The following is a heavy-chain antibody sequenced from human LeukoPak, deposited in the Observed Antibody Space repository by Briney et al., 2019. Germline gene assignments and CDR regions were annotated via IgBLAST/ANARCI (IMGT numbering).Heavy chain of an antibody. Sequence: ASVKVSCKASGYTFTGDYMHWVRQAPGQGLEWMGWINPNSGGTNYAQKFQGRVTMTRDTSISTAYMELSRLRSDDTAVYYCARVGGPYGDYYFDYWGQGTLVTVSS. V-gene: IGHV1-2*02. J-gene: IGHJ4*02. CDR1: GYTFTGDY. D-gene: IGHD4-17*01. CDR2: INPNSGGT. CDR3: ARVGGPYGDYYFDY.